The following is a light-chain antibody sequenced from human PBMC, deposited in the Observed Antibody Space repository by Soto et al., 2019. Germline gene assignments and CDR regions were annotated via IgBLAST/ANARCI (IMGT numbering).Light chain of an antibody. V-gene: IGKV3-20*01. CDR3: QQYETPWWT. Sequence: EIVLTQSPGTLSLSPGERVTLSCRASQSVPANYLAWYQQKPGQAPRLLIYGASSRATGIPDRFSGSGSGTDFTLTVSRLEPEDFAVYYCQQYETPWWTFGQGARVEIK. J-gene: IGKJ1*01. CDR2: GAS. CDR1: QSVPANY.